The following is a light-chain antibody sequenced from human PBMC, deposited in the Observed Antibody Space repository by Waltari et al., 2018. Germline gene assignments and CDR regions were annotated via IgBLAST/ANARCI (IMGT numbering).Light chain of an antibody. J-gene: IGKJ1*01. V-gene: IGKV1-5*03. CDR1: QSVFDW. Sequence: DIQMTQSPSTLSASVGDSLTITCRASQSVFDWLAWYKQKPGKAPKHLIYQASTLQNGVPSRFRASGSGTVFTLTINTLQPDDFATYYCQEYNSNSWTFGQGTKVEIK. CDR2: QAS. CDR3: QEYNSNSWT.